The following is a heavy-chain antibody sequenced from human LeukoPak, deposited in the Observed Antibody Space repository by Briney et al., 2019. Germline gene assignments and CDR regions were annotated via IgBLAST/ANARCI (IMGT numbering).Heavy chain of an antibody. CDR2: IYYSGST. CDR3: ARARYSSSWYMDWFDP. V-gene: IGHV4-31*03. Sequence: SETLSLTCTVPGGSISSGGYYWSWIRQHPGKGLEWIGYIYYSGSTYYNPSLKSRVTISVDTSKNQFSLKLSSVTAADTAVYYCARARYSSSWYMDWFDPWGQGTLVTVSS. CDR1: GGSISSGGYY. D-gene: IGHD6-13*01. J-gene: IGHJ5*02.